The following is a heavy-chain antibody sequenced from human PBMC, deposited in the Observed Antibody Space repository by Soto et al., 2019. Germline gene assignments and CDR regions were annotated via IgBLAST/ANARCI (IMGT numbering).Heavy chain of an antibody. CDR2: IKTSGDTT. J-gene: IGHJ4*02. D-gene: IGHD2-21*02. Sequence: EVQLLESGGDLVQPGGSLRRSCAASGFAFSNCAMSWVRQAPGKGLEWVSTIKTSGDTTFYADPVKGRFTTSRDDSKNTLYLQMNSLRAEDTATYYCTKDVTGDIGADFWGQGTPVTVSS. V-gene: IGHV3-23*05. CDR1: GFAFSNCA. CDR3: TKDVTGDIGADF.